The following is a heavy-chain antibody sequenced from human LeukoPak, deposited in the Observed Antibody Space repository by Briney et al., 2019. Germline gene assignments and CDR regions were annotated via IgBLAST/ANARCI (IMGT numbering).Heavy chain of an antibody. CDR3: ARAYYDFWSGYFWTVGY. D-gene: IGHD3-3*01. CDR1: GYSISSGYY. Sequence: SETLSLTCTVSGYSISSGYYWGWIRQPLGKGLEWIGSIYHGGSTYYNPSLKSRVTISVDTSKNQFSLKLSSVTAADTAVYYCARAYYDFWSGYFWTVGYWGQGTLVTVSS. CDR2: IYHGGST. J-gene: IGHJ4*02. V-gene: IGHV4-38-2*02.